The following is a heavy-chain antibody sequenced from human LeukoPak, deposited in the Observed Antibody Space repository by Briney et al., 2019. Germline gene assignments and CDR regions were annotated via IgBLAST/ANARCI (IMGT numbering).Heavy chain of an antibody. Sequence: PSETLSLTCTVSGGSISSITYYWGWIPQPPGKGLEWIGEINHSGSTNYNPSLKSRVTMSVDTSKNQFSLKLSSVTAADTAVYYCASSTSGIGFDYWGQGTLVTVSS. CDR3: ASSTSGIGFDY. D-gene: IGHD3-10*01. CDR2: INHSGST. V-gene: IGHV4-39*07. CDR1: GGSISSITYY. J-gene: IGHJ4*02.